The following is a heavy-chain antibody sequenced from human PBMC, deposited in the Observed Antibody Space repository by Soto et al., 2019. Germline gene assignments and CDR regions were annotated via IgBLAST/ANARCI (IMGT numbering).Heavy chain of an antibody. V-gene: IGHV5-51*01. J-gene: IGHJ5*02. D-gene: IGHD3-22*01. CDR1: GYKFTSSW. Sequence: PGESLKISCRTSGYKFTSSWIAWVRQKPGKGLEWMGIIFPSDSDTGYSPSFQGQVTISADRSTSTVFLQWASLKASDTAVYFCARKDKSGYFNWFDPWCQGTLVTVSS. CDR3: ARKDKSGYFNWFDP. CDR2: IFPSDSDT.